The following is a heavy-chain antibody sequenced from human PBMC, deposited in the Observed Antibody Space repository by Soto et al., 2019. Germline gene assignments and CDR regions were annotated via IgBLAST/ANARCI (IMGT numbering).Heavy chain of an antibody. CDR2: ISAYHGNT. CDR1: GYTFTGFG. J-gene: IGHJ5*02. V-gene: IGHV1-18*01. D-gene: IGHD2-21*02. CDR3: AGYCGGDCWFDP. Sequence: GASVKVSCKASGYTFTGFGISWVRQAPGQGLEWMGWISAYHGNTNYAQKFHGRVTMTTDTSTSTVYMELRSLRSDDTAVYYCAGYCGGDCWFDPWGPGTQVTVSS.